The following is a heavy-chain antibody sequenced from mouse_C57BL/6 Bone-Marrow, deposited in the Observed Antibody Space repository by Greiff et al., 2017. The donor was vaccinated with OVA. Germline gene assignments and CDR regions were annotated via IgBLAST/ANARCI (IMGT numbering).Heavy chain of an antibody. CDR2: ISSGGSYT. J-gene: IGHJ1*03. CDR3: ASPIYYYGSSYGFDV. D-gene: IGHD1-1*01. V-gene: IGHV5-6*01. Sequence: EVKLVESGGDLVKPGGSLKLSCAASGFTFSSYGMSWVRQTPDKRLEWVATISSGGSYTYYPDSVEGRFTISRDNAKNTLYLQMSSLKSEDTAMYYCASPIYYYGSSYGFDVCGTGTTVTVSA. CDR1: GFTFSSYG.